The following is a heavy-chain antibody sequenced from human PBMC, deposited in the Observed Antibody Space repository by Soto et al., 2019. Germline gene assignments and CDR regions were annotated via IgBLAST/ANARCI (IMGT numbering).Heavy chain of an antibody. D-gene: IGHD3-9*01. CDR2: IHYRGST. J-gene: IGHJ4*02. V-gene: IGHV4-39*07. CDR3: ARRSGDILTGYYLDY. Sequence: SETLSLTCTVSDDSITSGAYYWGLIRQPPGKGLEGIGNIHYRGSTNYNPSLKSRVTISVDTSKNQFSLKLSSVTAADTAVYYCARRSGDILTGYYLDYWGQGTLVTVSS. CDR1: DDSITSGAYY.